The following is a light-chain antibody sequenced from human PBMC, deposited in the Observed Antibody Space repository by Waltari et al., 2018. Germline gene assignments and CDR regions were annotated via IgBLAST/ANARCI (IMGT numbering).Light chain of an antibody. J-gene: IGKJ1*01. CDR2: GAS. CDR1: QSVSSN. CDR3: QQYNNWPSWT. Sequence: EIVMTQSPATLSVSPGERATLSCRASQSVSSNLAWYQQKPGQAHRLLIYGASTRATGIPARFSGSGYGTEFTLTISSLQSEDFAVYYCQQYNNWPSWTFGQGTKLEIK. V-gene: IGKV3-15*01.